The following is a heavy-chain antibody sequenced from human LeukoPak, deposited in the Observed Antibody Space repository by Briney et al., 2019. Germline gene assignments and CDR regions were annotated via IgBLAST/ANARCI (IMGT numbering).Heavy chain of an antibody. Sequence: PSETLSLTCTVSGGSISSSSYYWSWIRQPPGKGLEWIGEINHSGTTSYNPSLKSRVTISVDTSKNQFSLRLTSVTAADTAVYYCARGLVTAIAGNNWFDPWGQGTLVTVSS. CDR1: GGSISSSSYY. J-gene: IGHJ5*02. CDR2: INHSGTT. V-gene: IGHV4-39*07. CDR3: ARGLVTAIAGNNWFDP. D-gene: IGHD2-21*02.